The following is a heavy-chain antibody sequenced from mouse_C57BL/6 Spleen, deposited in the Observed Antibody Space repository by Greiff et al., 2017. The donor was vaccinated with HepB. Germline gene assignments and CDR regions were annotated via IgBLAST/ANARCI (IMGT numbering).Heavy chain of an antibody. Sequence: VQLVESGAELVMPGASVKLSCKASGYTFTSYWMHWVKQRPGQGLEWIGEIDPSDSYTNYNQKFKGKSTLTVDKSSSTAYMQLSSLTSEDSAVYYCARETGTRDYAMDYWGQGTSVTVSS. CDR2: IDPSDSYT. D-gene: IGHD4-1*01. V-gene: IGHV1-69*01. J-gene: IGHJ4*01. CDR1: GYTFTSYW. CDR3: ARETGTRDYAMDY.